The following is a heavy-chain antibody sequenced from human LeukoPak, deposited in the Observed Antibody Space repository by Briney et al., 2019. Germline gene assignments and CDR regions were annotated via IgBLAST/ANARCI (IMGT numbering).Heavy chain of an antibody. V-gene: IGHV4-34*01. J-gene: IGHJ5*02. CDR2: INHSGST. CDR1: GGSFSGYY. Sequence: PSETLSLTCAVYGGSFSGYYWSWIRQPPGKGLEWIGEINHSGSTNYNPSLKGRVTISVDTSKNQFSLKLSSVTAADTAVYYCARNSGSYPYNWFDPWGQGTLVTVSS. D-gene: IGHD1-26*01. CDR3: ARNSGSYPYNWFDP.